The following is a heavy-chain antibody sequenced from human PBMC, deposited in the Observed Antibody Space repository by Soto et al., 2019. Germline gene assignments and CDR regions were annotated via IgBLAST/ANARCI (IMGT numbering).Heavy chain of an antibody. V-gene: IGHV4-59*01. CDR2: IYYSGST. J-gene: IGHJ6*02. Sequence: LXLTCTVSGGSISSYYGSWIRQPPGKGLEWIGYIYYSGSTNYNPSLKSRVTISVDTSKNQFSLKLSSVTAADTAVYYCARGVRGGYYYYGMDVWGQGTTVTVSS. CDR1: GGSISSYY. D-gene: IGHD3-22*01. CDR3: ARGVRGGYYYYGMDV.